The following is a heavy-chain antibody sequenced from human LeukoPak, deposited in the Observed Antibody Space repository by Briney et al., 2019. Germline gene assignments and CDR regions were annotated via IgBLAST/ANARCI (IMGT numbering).Heavy chain of an antibody. CDR3: ARRYCSGGSCYSYYYYNYMDV. Sequence: PSETLSLTCTVSGGSISSYYWSWIRQPPGKGLEWIGYIYYSGSTNYNPSLKSRVTISVDTSKNQFSLKLSSVTAADTAVYYCARRYCSGGSCYSYYYYNYMDVWGKGTTVTVSS. J-gene: IGHJ6*03. D-gene: IGHD2-15*01. CDR2: IYYSGST. CDR1: GGSISSYY. V-gene: IGHV4-59*12.